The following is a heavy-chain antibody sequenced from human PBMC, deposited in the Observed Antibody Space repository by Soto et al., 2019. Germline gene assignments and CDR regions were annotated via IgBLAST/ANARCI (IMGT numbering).Heavy chain of an antibody. CDR2: IYYSGST. CDR1: GGSISSYY. CDR3: ARHYGSGSYSLDY. D-gene: IGHD3-10*01. J-gene: IGHJ4*02. Sequence: LSLTCTVSGGSISSYYWSWIRQPPGKGLEWIGNIYYSGSTNYNPSLKSRVTISVDTSKNQFSLKLSSVTAADTAVYYCARHYGSGSYSLDYWGQGTLVTVSS. V-gene: IGHV4-59*08.